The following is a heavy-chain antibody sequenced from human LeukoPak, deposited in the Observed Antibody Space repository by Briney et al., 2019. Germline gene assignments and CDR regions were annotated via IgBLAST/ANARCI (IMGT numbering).Heavy chain of an antibody. D-gene: IGHD6-19*01. V-gene: IGHV3-7*01. CDR3: ASGDSSGWYEFGY. CDR1: GFTFGRFW. J-gene: IGHJ4*02. CDR2: IKQDGSEK. Sequence: GGSLRLSCAASGFTFGRFWMSWVRQAPGKGLEWVANIKQDGSEKYYVDSVRGRFTISRDNANNSLFLQMSSLRVEDTAMYYCASGDSSGWYEFGYWGQGTLVTVSS.